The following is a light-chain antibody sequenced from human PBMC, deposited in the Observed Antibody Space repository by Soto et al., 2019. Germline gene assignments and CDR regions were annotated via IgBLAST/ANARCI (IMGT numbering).Light chain of an antibody. CDR1: SSNIGRST. CDR2: GNS. J-gene: IGLJ2*01. CDR3: QSYDSSLSGVV. V-gene: IGLV1-40*01. Sequence: QSVLTQPPSASGTPGQRVTVSCSGSSSNIGRSTVTWYQQLPGTAPKLLIYGNSNRPSGVPDRFSGSKSGTSASLAITGLQAEDEADYYCQSYDSSLSGVVFGGGTKLTVL.